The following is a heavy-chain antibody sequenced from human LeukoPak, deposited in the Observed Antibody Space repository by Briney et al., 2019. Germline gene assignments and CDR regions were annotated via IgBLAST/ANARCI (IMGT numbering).Heavy chain of an antibody. CDR3: ARDGYSGSDAL. CDR2: IYHSGST. J-gene: IGHJ4*02. Sequence: SETLSLTCTVSGGSISTYHWSWIRQPPGKGLEWIGYIYHSGSTNYNPSLKSRVTISVDTSQNQFSLNLSSVTAADTAIYYCARDGYSGSDALWGQGTLVTVSS. V-gene: IGHV4-59*13. CDR1: GGSISTYH. D-gene: IGHD5-12*01.